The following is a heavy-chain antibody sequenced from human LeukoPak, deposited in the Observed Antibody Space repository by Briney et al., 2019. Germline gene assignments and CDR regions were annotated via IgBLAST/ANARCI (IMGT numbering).Heavy chain of an antibody. Sequence: GRSLRLSCAASGFTFSNYWMHWVRQAPGRGLVWVSLISSDGTTTNYADSVKGRFTISRDNDKNTLYLQMNSLRAEDTTVYYCARALIGTSSLGLDLWGRGTLVTVSS. J-gene: IGHJ2*01. CDR2: ISSDGTTT. V-gene: IGHV3-74*01. D-gene: IGHD1-26*01. CDR3: ARALIGTSSLGLDL. CDR1: GFTFSNYW.